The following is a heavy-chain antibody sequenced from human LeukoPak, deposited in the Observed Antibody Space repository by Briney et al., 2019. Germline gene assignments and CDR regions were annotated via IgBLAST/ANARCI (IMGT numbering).Heavy chain of an antibody. V-gene: IGHV1-8*01. J-gene: IGHJ4*02. Sequence: ASVKVSCKASGYTFTSYDINSVRQATGQGLEWMGWMNPNSGNTGYAQKFQGRVTMTRNTSISTAYMELSSLRSEDTAVYYCARAVKWELGSDYWGQGTLVTVSS. CDR1: GYTFTSYD. D-gene: IGHD1-26*01. CDR3: ARAVKWELGSDY. CDR2: MNPNSGNT.